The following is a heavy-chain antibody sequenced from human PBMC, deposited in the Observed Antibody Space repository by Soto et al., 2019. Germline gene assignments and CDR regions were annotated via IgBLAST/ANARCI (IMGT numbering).Heavy chain of an antibody. J-gene: IGHJ5*02. V-gene: IGHV4-61*01. CDR3: ARALMYSSGWYWFDP. CDR1: GGSVSSGSYY. D-gene: IGHD6-19*01. CDR2: IYYSGST. Sequence: QVQLQESGPGLVKPSETLSLTCTVSGGSVSSGSYYWSWIRQPPGKGLEWIGYIYYSGSTNYNPSLKSRVTISVDTSKNQFSRKLSSVTAADTAVYYCARALMYSSGWYWFDPWGQGTLVTVSS.